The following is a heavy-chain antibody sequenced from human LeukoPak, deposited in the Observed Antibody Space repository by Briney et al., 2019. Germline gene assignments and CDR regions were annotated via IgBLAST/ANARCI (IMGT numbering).Heavy chain of an antibody. J-gene: IGHJ4*02. CDR1: GFTFSSYG. D-gene: IGHD6-13*01. V-gene: IGHV3-33*01. Sequence: GRTLRLSCAASGFTFSSYGMHWVRQAPGKGLEWVAVIWYDGSNKYYADSVKGRFTISRDNSKNTLYLQMNSLRAEDTAVYYCARDAVYSSSWQYYWGQGTLVTVSS. CDR2: IWYDGSNK. CDR3: ARDAVYSSSWQYY.